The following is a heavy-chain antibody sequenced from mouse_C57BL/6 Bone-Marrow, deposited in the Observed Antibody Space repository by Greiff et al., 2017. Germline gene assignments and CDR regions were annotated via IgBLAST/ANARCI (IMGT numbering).Heavy chain of an antibody. J-gene: IGHJ2*01. D-gene: IGHD1-1*01. V-gene: IGHV1-81*01. CDR1: GYTFTSYG. CDR2: IYPRSGNT. Sequence: VMLVESGAELARPGASVKLSCKASGYTFTSYGISWVKQRTGQGLEWIGEIYPRSGNTYYNEKFKGKATLTADKSSSTAYMELRSLTSEDSAVYFCASSTVVVPDYWGQGTTLTVSS. CDR3: ASSTVVVPDY.